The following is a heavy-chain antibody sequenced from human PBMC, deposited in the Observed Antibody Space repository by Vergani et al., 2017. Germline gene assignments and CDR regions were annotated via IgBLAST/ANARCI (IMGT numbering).Heavy chain of an antibody. CDR3: ARDTLPXFSVGSCFYYFYYGRAV. V-gene: IGHV3-11*05. D-gene: IGHD2-15*01. Sequence: QVQLVESGGGLVKPGGSLRLSCAASGFTFSDYYMSWIRQAPGKGLEWVSYISSSSSYTNYAESVKGRFTISRDKAKNAMYMKMNSLRAEDTAGDYCARDTLPXFSVGSCFYYFYYGRAVGGQGTTVTVSS. J-gene: IGHJ6*01. CDR1: GFTFSDYY. CDR2: ISSSSSYT.